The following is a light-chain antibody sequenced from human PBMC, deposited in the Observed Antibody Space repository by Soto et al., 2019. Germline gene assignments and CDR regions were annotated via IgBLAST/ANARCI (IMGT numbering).Light chain of an antibody. CDR2: GAS. J-gene: IGKJ4*01. CDR3: QQYDSSPLT. Sequence: EIVLTQSPGTLSLSPGERATLSCRASESVSRSYIAWYQQKPGQAPRLLIYGASSRATGIPDRFSGSGSGTDFPLVISTLEPEDFAVYYCQQYDSSPLTFGGGAKVEIK. CDR1: ESVSRSY. V-gene: IGKV3-20*01.